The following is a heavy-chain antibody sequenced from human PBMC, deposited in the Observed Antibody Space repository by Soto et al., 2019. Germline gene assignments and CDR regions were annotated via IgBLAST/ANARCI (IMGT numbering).Heavy chain of an antibody. J-gene: IGHJ3*02. CDR1: GGSISSGDYY. CDR3: ARGMEYYDSSGYYEDYLAFDI. CDR2: IYYSGST. V-gene: IGHV4-30-4*01. D-gene: IGHD3-22*01. Sequence: PSETLSLTCTVSGGSISSGDYYWSWIRQPPGKGLEWIGYIYYSGSTYYNPSLKSRVTISVDTSKNQFSLKLSSVTAADTAVYYCARGMEYYDSSGYYEDYLAFDIWGQGTMVT.